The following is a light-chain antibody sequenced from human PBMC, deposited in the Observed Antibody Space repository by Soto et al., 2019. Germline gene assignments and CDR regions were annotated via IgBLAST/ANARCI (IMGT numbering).Light chain of an antibody. J-gene: IGKJ2*01. Sequence: DIQMTQSPPSLSASVGDRATITCRASQSIGDCLHWYQQKPGTAPNLLISAPSNLQDGVPSRCSSSGAGTDFTLTNSSLQPEDGATYFCQESYTNPRTFGQGTKLEV. CDR1: QSIGDC. V-gene: IGKV1-39*01. CDR2: APS. CDR3: QESYTNPRT.